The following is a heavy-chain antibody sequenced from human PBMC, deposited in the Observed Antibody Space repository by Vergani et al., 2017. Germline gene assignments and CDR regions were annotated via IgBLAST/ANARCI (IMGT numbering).Heavy chain of an antibody. CDR1: GGSISSGSYY. V-gene: IGHV4-61*02. CDR3: ARGRAYDFWSGREGFYYDYYMDV. CDR2: IYTSGST. J-gene: IGHJ6*03. Sequence: QVQLQESGPGLVKPSQTLSLTCTVSGGSISSGSYYWSWIRQPAGKGLEWIGRIYTSGSTNYNPSLKSRVPMSVDTSKNQFSLKLSSVTAADTAVYYCARGRAYDFWSGREGFYYDYYMDVWSKETTVTVSS. D-gene: IGHD3-3*01.